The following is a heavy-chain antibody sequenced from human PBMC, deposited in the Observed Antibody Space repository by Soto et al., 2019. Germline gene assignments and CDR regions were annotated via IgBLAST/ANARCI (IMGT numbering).Heavy chain of an antibody. CDR3: ARAAAAGNCSDP. CDR1: GYTFTSYD. D-gene: IGHD6-13*01. V-gene: IGHV1-8*01. Sequence: QVQLVQSGAEVKKPGASVKVSCKASGYTFTSYDINWVRQATGQGLEWLGWMNPNSGNTGYAQNFQGRVTMTRNTSLSTAYMELSSLRSEVTAVYYRARAAAAGNCSDPWGQGTLVTVSS. CDR2: MNPNSGNT. J-gene: IGHJ5*02.